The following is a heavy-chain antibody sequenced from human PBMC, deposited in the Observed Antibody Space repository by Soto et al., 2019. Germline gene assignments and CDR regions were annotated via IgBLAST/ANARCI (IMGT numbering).Heavy chain of an antibody. CDR3: ARDNRQTYGTPDASSWFHP. D-gene: IGHD2-8*01. Sequence: RGSVKVCCKASGFDFSDYFIHSVRQAAGQGVEWMGIINPSGDSRDYAQKFQGRVTITRETSRSTVYMDLSSLRYEDTAVYYCARDNRQTYGTPDASSWFHPWGQGTPVTVSS. V-gene: IGHV1-46*01. J-gene: IGHJ5*02. CDR2: INPSGDSR. CDR1: GFDFSDYF.